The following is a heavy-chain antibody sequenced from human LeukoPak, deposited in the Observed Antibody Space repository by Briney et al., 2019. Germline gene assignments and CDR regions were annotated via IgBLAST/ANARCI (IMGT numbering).Heavy chain of an antibody. CDR3: ARDPLYDSSGPLGY. D-gene: IGHD3-22*01. Sequence: SVNLSCKASGGTFSSYAISWVRQAPGQGLEWMGRIIPILGIANYAQKFQGRVTITVDKSTSTAYMELSSLRSEDTAVYYCARDPLYDSSGPLGYWGQGTLVTVSS. V-gene: IGHV1-69*04. CDR2: IIPILGIA. J-gene: IGHJ4*02. CDR1: GGTFSSYA.